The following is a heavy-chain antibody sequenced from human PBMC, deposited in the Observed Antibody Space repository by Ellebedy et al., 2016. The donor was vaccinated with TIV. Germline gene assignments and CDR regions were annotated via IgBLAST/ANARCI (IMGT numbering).Heavy chain of an antibody. V-gene: IGHV4-38-2*02. D-gene: IGHD2-21*02. CDR2: INHLGST. J-gene: IGHJ4*02. CDR3: ARGGGGDCGGDCYSDN. CDR1: GYSISRGYY. Sequence: SETLSLXXTVSGYSISRGYYWGWIRLSPGKGLEWIGSINHLGSTYSNPSLKSRLTLAVDTSKTQFSLTLSSVTTADTARQYCARGGGGDCGGDCYSDNWGQGILVSVSS.